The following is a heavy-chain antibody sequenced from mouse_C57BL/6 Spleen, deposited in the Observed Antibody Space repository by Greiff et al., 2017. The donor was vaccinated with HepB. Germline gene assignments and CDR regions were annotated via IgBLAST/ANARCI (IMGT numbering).Heavy chain of an antibody. J-gene: IGHJ4*01. CDR1: GFSFTSYG. Sequence: QVQLQQSGPGLVAPSPSLSITCTVSGFSFTSYGVHWVRQPPGKGLEWLVVIWSDGSTTYNSALKSRLSISKDNSKSHVFLKMNSLQTDDTAMYYCARQDSNYSYAMDYWGQGTSVTVSS. CDR2: IWSDGST. D-gene: IGHD2-5*01. V-gene: IGHV2-6-1*01. CDR3: ARQDSNYSYAMDY.